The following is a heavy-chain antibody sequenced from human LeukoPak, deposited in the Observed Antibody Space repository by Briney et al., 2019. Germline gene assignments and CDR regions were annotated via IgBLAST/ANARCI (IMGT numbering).Heavy chain of an antibody. CDR1: GFTFSDYS. J-gene: IGHJ4*02. Sequence: GGSLRLSCAASGFTFSDYSMEWVRQAPGKGLEWISYISSTSTTIYYADSVRGRFTTSRDNAKNSLYLQMNSLRAEDTAVYYCARDVIAYYYDSSGYPSFEYWGQGTLVTVSS. D-gene: IGHD3-22*01. CDR3: ARDVIAYYYDSSGYPSFEY. V-gene: IGHV3-48*04. CDR2: ISSTSTTI.